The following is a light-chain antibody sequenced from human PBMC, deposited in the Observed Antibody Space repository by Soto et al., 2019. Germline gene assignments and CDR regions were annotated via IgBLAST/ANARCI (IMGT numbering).Light chain of an antibody. CDR1: QSLSSSY. J-gene: IGKJ3*01. CDR3: QHYDNSPPSVT. CDR2: GAS. Sequence: EIVLTQSPGTLSLSPGERATLSCRASQSLSSSYLAWYQQKPGQAPRLLIYGASRRATGIPDRFSGSGSGTDFILTISRLEPEDFAVYYCQHYDNSPPSVTFGPGTKVDIK. V-gene: IGKV3-20*01.